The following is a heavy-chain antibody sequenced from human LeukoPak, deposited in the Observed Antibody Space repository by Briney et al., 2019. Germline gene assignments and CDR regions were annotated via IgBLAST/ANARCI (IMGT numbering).Heavy chain of an antibody. V-gene: IGHV4-59*01. Sequence: PSETLSLTCTVSGGSISSYYWSWIRQPPGKGLEWIGYIYYSGRSNYNPSLKSRVTISVDTSKNQFSLKLSSVTAADTAVYYCARVRRYFDSRVYYYYGMDVWGQGTTVTVSS. CDR1: GGSISSYY. D-gene: IGHD3-9*01. CDR2: IYYSGRS. CDR3: ARVRRYFDSRVYYYYGMDV. J-gene: IGHJ6*02.